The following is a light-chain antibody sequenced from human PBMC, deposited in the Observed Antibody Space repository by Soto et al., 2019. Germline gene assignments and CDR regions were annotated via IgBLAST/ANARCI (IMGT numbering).Light chain of an antibody. J-gene: IGKJ1*01. V-gene: IGKV3-15*01. CDR2: GAS. CDR1: QSVSSS. CDR3: QQYNNWPRT. Sequence: EIVMTQSPATLSLSPGERATLSCRASQSVSSSLAWYQQKPGQAPRLLIYGASTRATGIPARFSGSGSGTEFTLTISRLQSEDFAVYYCQQYNNWPRTFGQGTKVEIK.